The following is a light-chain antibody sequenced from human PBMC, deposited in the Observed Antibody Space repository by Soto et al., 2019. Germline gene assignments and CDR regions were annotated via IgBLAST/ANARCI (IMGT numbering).Light chain of an antibody. V-gene: IGLV2-14*01. CDR3: SSYTSSTTPWV. J-gene: IGLJ3*02. CDR2: EVS. Sequence: QSALTQPASVSGSPGQSITISCTGTSSDVGGYNYVSWYQQHQGKAPKRMIYEVSNRPSGVSNRFSGSKSGNTASLTISGLQAEDEADYYCSSYTSSTTPWVFGGGTKLTVL. CDR1: SSDVGGYNY.